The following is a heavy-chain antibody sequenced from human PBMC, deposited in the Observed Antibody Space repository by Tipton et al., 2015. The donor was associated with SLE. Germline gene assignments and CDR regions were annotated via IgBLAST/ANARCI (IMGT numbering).Heavy chain of an antibody. CDR3: ARGQWDLLNSFDI. J-gene: IGHJ3*02. V-gene: IGHV4-30-2*01. CDR2: IYHSGST. CDR1: GASISSGGYS. Sequence: TLSLTCAVSGASISSGGYSWSWIRQPPGKGLEWIGYIYHSGSTYYNPPLKSRVTISVDTSKNQFSLKLSSVTAADTAVYYCARGQWDLLNSFDIWGQGAMVTVSS. D-gene: IGHD3-10*01.